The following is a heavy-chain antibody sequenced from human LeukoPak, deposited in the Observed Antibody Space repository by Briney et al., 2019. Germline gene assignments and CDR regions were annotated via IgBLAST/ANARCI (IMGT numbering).Heavy chain of an antibody. Sequence: GGSLRLSCVASGFTFSSYSMNWVRQAPGKGLEWVSSISSSSSYIYYADSVKGRFTISRDNAKNSLYLQMNSLRAEDTAVYYCARDPYYDFWSGYVFDYWGQGTLVTVSS. V-gene: IGHV3-21*01. D-gene: IGHD3-3*01. CDR3: ARDPYYDFWSGYVFDY. CDR1: GFTFSSYS. J-gene: IGHJ4*02. CDR2: ISSSSSYI.